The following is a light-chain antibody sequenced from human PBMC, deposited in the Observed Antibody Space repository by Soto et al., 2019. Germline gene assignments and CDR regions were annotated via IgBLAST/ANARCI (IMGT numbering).Light chain of an antibody. J-gene: IGLJ2*01. CDR1: SSDIGGYNY. V-gene: IGLV2-14*01. Sequence: QSALTQPASVSGSPGQSITISCTGSSSDIGGYNYVSWYQHHPGKAPKLMIYEVSNRPSGVSNRFSGSKSGNTASLTISGLQAGDEAVYFCNSYTSSSTLVFGGGTQLTVL. CDR2: EVS. CDR3: NSYTSSSTLV.